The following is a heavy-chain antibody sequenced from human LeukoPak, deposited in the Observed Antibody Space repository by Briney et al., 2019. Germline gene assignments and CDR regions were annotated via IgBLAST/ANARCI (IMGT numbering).Heavy chain of an antibody. Sequence: ASVKVSCKASGYTFTSYYMHWVRQAPGQGLEWMGIINPSGGSTSYAQKFQGRVTMTRDTSTSTVYMEMSSLRSEDPAVYYCATSRATVTTPTYYYYGMDVWGQGTTVTVSS. V-gene: IGHV1-46*01. CDR3: ATSRATVTTPTYYYYGMDV. J-gene: IGHJ6*02. D-gene: IGHD4-17*01. CDR2: INPSGGST. CDR1: GYTFTSYY.